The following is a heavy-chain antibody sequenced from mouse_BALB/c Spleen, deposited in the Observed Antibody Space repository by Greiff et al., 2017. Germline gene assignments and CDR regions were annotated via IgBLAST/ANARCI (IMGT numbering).Heavy chain of an antibody. CDR3: ARIYGNYFDY. Sequence: EVQVVESGGGLVQPGGSLKLSCAASGFTFSSYTMSWVRQTPEKRLEWVAYISNGGGSTYYPDTVKGRFTISRDNAKNTLYLQMSSLKSEDTAMYYCARIYGNYFDYWGQGTTLTVSS. J-gene: IGHJ2*01. CDR1: GFTFSSYT. V-gene: IGHV5-12-2*01. D-gene: IGHD2-1*01. CDR2: ISNGGGST.